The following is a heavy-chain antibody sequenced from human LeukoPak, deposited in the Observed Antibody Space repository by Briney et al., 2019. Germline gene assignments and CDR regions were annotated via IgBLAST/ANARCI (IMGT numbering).Heavy chain of an antibody. Sequence: GGSLRLSCVASGFTFNDYTMHWVRQAPGKGLEWVAVISYDGSNKYYADSVKGRFTISRDNSKNTLYLQMNSLRAEDTAVYYCAREGGGTAMDSQTFDYWGQGTLVTVSS. CDR2: ISYDGSNK. D-gene: IGHD5-18*01. CDR1: GFTFNDYT. V-gene: IGHV3-30-3*01. J-gene: IGHJ4*02. CDR3: AREGGGTAMDSQTFDY.